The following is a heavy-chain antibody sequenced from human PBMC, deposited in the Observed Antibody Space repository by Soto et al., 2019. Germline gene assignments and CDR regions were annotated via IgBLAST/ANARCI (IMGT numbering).Heavy chain of an antibody. D-gene: IGHD2-21*02. CDR2: IYWDDDK. CDR3: AHSRCGGDCLQSYPSHYYGMDV. V-gene: IGHV2-5*02. J-gene: IGHJ6*02. CDR1: GFSLSTSGVS. Sequence: QITLKESGPTLVKPTQTLTLTCTFSGFSLSTSGVSVGWIRQPPGKALEWLALIYWDDDKRYSPSLKSRLTITKDTSKNQVVLRMTNMDPVDTATYYCAHSRCGGDCLQSYPSHYYGMDVWGQGTTVTVSS.